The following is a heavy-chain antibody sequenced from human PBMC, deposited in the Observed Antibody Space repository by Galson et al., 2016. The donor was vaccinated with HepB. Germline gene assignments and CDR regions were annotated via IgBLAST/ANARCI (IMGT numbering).Heavy chain of an antibody. Sequence: QSGAEVKKPGESLKISCRTYGYNFTNYWIGWVRQMPGKGLEWMGILYPGDSKTKYSPSFQGQVTISGDKSISTTYLQWSSLKASDTAMYYCARRSGLLMRQWGQGTLVTVSS. D-gene: IGHD3-22*01. V-gene: IGHV5-51*01. CDR2: LYPGDSKT. CDR1: GYNFTNYW. J-gene: IGHJ4*02. CDR3: ARRSGLLMRQ.